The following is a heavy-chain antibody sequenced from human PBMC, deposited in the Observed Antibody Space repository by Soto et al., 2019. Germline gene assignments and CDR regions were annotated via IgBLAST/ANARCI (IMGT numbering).Heavy chain of an antibody. J-gene: IGHJ4*02. CDR3: TTVPR. V-gene: IGHV3-72*01. CDR2: IRNKANSYST. Sequence: PGGSLRLSCAASGFTFSDHYMDWVRQAPGKGLEWVGRIRNKANSYSTQYAASVKGRFTISRDDSKTSLSLQMNSLKTEDTAVYYCTTVPRWGQGTLVTVSS. CDR1: GFTFSDHY.